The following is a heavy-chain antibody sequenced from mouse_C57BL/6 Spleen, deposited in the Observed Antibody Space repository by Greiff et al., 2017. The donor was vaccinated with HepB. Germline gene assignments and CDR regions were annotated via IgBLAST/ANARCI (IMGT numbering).Heavy chain of an antibody. V-gene: IGHV1-18*01. CDR1: GYTFTDYN. J-gene: IGHJ4*01. Sequence: EVQLQQSGPELVKPGASVKIPCKASGYTFTDYNMDWVKQSHGKSLEWIGDINPNNGGTIYNQKFKGKATLTVDKSSSTAYMELRSLTSEDTAVYYGAREGNEDAMDDWGQGTSVTVST. D-gene: IGHD2-1*01. CDR2: INPNNGGT. CDR3: AREGNEDAMDD.